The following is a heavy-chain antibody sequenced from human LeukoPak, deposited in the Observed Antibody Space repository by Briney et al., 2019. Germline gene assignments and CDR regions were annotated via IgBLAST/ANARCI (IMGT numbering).Heavy chain of an antibody. D-gene: IGHD6-19*01. Sequence: GGSLRLSCAASGFTFSSYGMHWVRQAPGKGLEWVAFIRYDGSNKYYADSVKGRFTISRDNSKNTLHLQMNSLRAEDTAVYYCARDSSGPHSYDYWGQGTLVTVSS. CDR2: IRYDGSNK. J-gene: IGHJ4*02. CDR3: ARDSSGPHSYDY. V-gene: IGHV3-30*02. CDR1: GFTFSSYG.